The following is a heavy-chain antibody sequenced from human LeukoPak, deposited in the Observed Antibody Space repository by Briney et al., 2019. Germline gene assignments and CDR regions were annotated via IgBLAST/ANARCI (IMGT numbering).Heavy chain of an antibody. CDR1: GYTFTSYD. J-gene: IGHJ4*02. D-gene: IGHD3-22*01. Sequence: ASVKVSWKASGYTFTSYDINWVRQATGQGLEWMGWMNPNSGNTGYAQKFQGRVTMTRNTSISTAYMELSSLSSEDTAVYYCATPGTPPYDSSGYFDYWGQGTLVTVSS. CDR2: MNPNSGNT. V-gene: IGHV1-8*01. CDR3: ATPGTPPYDSSGYFDY.